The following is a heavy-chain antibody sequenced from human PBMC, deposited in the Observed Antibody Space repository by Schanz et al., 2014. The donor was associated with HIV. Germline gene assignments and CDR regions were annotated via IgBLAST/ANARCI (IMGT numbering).Heavy chain of an antibody. Sequence: EVQLVESGGGLVQPGGSLRLSCTASGFTFSNYWMHWVRQVPGKGLVWVSRINSDGRSANYADSVKGRFTISRDNAKNSLYLQIISLTAEDTAMYYCARDRVSGSSSSSWFDPWGQGTLVTVSS. CDR3: ARDRVSGSSSSSWFDP. CDR1: GFTFSNYW. D-gene: IGHD6-6*01. J-gene: IGHJ5*02. V-gene: IGHV3-74*01. CDR2: INSDGRSA.